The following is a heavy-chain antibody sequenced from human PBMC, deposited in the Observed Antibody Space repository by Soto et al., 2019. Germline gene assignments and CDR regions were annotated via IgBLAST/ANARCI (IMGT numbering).Heavy chain of an antibody. CDR3: AREYRSSGLGDYYCYGMDG. CDR2: TYYRSKWYN. V-gene: IGHV6-1*01. D-gene: IGHD6-6*01. J-gene: IGHJ6*02. Sequence: QVQLQQSGPGLVKPSQTLSLTCAISGDSVSSNSAAWNWIRQSPSRGLEWLGRTYYRSKWYNDYAVSVKSRITINTYASKNLFSLQLNSVTPEDTAVYYCAREYRSSGLGDYYCYGMDGWGQGTTVTVSS. CDR1: GDSVSSNSAA.